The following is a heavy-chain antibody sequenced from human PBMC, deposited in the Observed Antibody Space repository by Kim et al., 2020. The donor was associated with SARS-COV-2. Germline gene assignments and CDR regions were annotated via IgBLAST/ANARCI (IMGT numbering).Heavy chain of an antibody. Sequence: GGSLRLSCAASGFTFSTYEMNWVRQAPGKGLEWVSYIDLSGSTVYYADSVKGRFTISRDNAKNSLYLQMNSLRAEDTAIYYCARDDYGGNCFVDALDIWGQGTTVTVSS. D-gene: IGHD4-17*01. CDR2: IDLSGSTV. J-gene: IGHJ3*02. V-gene: IGHV3-48*03. CDR3: ARDDYGGNCFVDALDI. CDR1: GFTFSTYE.